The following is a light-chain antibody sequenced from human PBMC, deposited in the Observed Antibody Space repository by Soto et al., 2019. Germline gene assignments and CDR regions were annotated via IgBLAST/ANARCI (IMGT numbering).Light chain of an antibody. Sequence: DIQMTQSPSSLSASVGDRVTITCRSSQTISNYLNWYQQEPGKAPNLLIYAASSLQSGVPSRFSGSGPGTDFTLTISNLQPEDFATYYCQQSYTTPPRTFGQGTKVDIK. CDR3: QQSYTTPPRT. CDR2: AAS. J-gene: IGKJ1*01. CDR1: QTISNY. V-gene: IGKV1-39*01.